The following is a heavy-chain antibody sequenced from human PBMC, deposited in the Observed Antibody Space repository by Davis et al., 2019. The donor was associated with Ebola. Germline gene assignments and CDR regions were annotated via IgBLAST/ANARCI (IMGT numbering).Heavy chain of an antibody. CDR1: GFTFSSYS. Sequence: PGGSLRLSCAASGFTFSSYSMNWVRQAPGKGLEWVSYISSSSSTIYYADSVKGRFTISRDNAKNSLYLQMNSLRAEDTAVYYCARDRIAAADPFDYWGQGTLVTVSS. J-gene: IGHJ4*02. D-gene: IGHD6-13*01. CDR2: ISSSSSTI. V-gene: IGHV3-48*04. CDR3: ARDRIAAADPFDY.